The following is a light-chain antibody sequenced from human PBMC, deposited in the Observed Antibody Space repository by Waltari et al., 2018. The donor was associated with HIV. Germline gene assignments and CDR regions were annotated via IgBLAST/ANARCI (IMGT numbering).Light chain of an antibody. CDR3: QSTDSSGAFV. J-gene: IGLJ1*01. CDR1: VLPNAY. V-gene: IGLV3-25*03. Sequence: YELTRPPSVSLSPGQTARLTSSGVVLPNAYTYWYHQKPGQAPVLVIHTDIERPSGIPERFSGSSSGTTVTLTISGVQAEDEADYYCQSTDSSGAFVFGTGTRVTVL. CDR2: TDI.